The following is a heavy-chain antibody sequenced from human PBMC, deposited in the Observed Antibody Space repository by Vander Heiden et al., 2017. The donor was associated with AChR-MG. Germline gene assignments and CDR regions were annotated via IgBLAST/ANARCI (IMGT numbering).Heavy chain of an antibody. CDR1: GFTFGAHG. D-gene: IGHD5-18*01. V-gene: IGHV3-49*03. CDR3: VRDGRGHSSGYFDY. CDR2: IRSKAYGETT. J-gene: IGHJ4*02. Sequence: EVQLVESGGGLVQPGRSLRLSCAASGFTFGAHGMSWFRQAPGKGLELVSFIRSKAYGETTDYAASVKGRFSILRDDSKSIAYLQMNSLKTEDTAVYYCVRDGRGHSSGYFDYWGQGTLVTVSS.